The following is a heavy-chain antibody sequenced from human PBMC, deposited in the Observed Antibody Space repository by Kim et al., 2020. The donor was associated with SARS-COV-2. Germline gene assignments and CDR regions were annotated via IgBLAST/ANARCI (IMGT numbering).Heavy chain of an antibody. CDR3: AREVIMYYDTRGQYLPTDAFEV. J-gene: IGHJ3*01. D-gene: IGHD3-22*01. Sequence: SETLSLTCTVSGDSVSTDDFYWSWIRQSPRKGLEWIGHIFYTGNTNYTPSLESRVTVSLGPSGSQFSLSLMSVTAGDTAVYYCAREVIMYYDTRGQYLPTDAFEVWGQGTAVTISS. CDR1: GDSVSTDDFY. V-gene: IGHV4-61*08. CDR2: IFYTGNT.